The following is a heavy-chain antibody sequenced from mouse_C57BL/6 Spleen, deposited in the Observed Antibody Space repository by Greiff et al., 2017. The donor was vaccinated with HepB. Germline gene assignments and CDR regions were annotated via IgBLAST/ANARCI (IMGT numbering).Heavy chain of an antibody. J-gene: IGHJ3*01. CDR3: TGTYYGSGAY. CDR1: GFTFSNYW. Sequence: DVKLQESGGGLVQPGGSMKLSCVASGFTFSNYWMNWVRQSPEKGLEWVAQIRLKSDNYATHYAESVKGRFTISRDDSKSSVYLQMNNLRAEDTGIYYCTGTYYGSGAYWGQGTLVTVSA. D-gene: IGHD1-1*01. V-gene: IGHV6-3*01. CDR2: IRLKSDNYAT.